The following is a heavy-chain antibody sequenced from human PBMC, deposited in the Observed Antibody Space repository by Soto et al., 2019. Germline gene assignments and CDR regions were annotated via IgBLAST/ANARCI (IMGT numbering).Heavy chain of an antibody. J-gene: IGHJ4*02. D-gene: IGHD2-2*01. V-gene: IGHV3-49*04. CDR3: SAADSPDTAYLSPY. Sequence: PGGSPRLSCTGSGLPCDDFAINWVGHPPGTGLEWVGLIRNKRYQETTDSAAAVKGRCTSSRDTSNGIAYLQMSSLNMADSAGYYCSAADSPDTAYLSPYWGQGT. CDR2: IRNKRYQETT. CDR1: GLPCDDFA.